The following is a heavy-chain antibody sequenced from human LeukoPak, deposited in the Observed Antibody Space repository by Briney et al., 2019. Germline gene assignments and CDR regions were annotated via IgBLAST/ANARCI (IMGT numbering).Heavy chain of an antibody. CDR2: IYYSGST. D-gene: IGHD4-11*01. CDR3: ARIPDSNLIYYYYGMDV. Sequence: PSETLSLTCTVSGGSISSYYWSWIRQPPGKGLEWIRYIYYSGSTNYNPSLKSRVTISVDTSKNQFSLKLSSVTAADTAVYYCARIPDSNLIYYYYGMDVWGQGTTVTVSS. V-gene: IGHV4-59*01. J-gene: IGHJ6*02. CDR1: GGSISSYY.